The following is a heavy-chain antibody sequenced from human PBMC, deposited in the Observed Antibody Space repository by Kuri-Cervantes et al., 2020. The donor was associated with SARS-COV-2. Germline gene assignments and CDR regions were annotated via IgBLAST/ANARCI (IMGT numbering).Heavy chain of an antibody. J-gene: IGHJ4*02. CDR3: ARGSVVVVPATYYFDY. V-gene: IGHV4-38-2*01. Sequence: GSLRLSCAVSGYSISSGYYWGWIRQPPGKGLEWIGSIYHSGSTYYNPSLKSRVTISVDTSKNQFSLKLSSVTAADTAVYYCARGSVVVVPATYYFDYWGQGTLVTVSS. D-gene: IGHD2-2*01. CDR1: GYSISSGYY. CDR2: IYHSGST.